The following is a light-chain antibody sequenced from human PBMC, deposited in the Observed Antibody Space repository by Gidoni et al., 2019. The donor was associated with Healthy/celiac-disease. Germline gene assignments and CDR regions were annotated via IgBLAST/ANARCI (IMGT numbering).Light chain of an antibody. CDR1: SGINVGTYR. J-gene: IGLJ3*02. CDR3: MIWHSSAWV. CDR2: YKSDSDN. Sequence: HAVLPPPSSLSASPGASASLTCTLRSGINVGTYRIYWYQRKPGSPPQYRLRYKSDSDNQQGSGVPSRFAGSQDASANAGILLISGLQSDDEADYYCMIWHSSAWVVGGGAKLTVL. V-gene: IGLV5-45*03.